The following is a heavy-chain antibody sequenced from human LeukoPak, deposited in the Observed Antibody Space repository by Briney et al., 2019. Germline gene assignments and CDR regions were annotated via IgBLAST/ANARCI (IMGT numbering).Heavy chain of an antibody. D-gene: IGHD3-3*01. V-gene: IGHV5-51*01. Sequence: GESLKISCKGSEYSFTSYWIGWVRQMPGKGLEWMGIIYPGDSDTRYSPSFQGQVTISADKSISTAYLQWSSLKASDTAMYYCASSYYDFWSGYSDFDYWGQGTLVTVSS. J-gene: IGHJ4*02. CDR3: ASSYYDFWSGYSDFDY. CDR1: EYSFTSYW. CDR2: IYPGDSDT.